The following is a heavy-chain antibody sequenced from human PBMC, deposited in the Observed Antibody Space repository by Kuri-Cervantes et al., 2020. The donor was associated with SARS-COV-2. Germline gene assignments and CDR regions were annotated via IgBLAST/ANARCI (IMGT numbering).Heavy chain of an antibody. J-gene: IGHJ6*02. CDR1: GFTFSSYG. CDR2: ISYDGSNK. CDR3: ARLEVGLRGGYGMDV. D-gene: IGHD3/OR15-3a*01. V-gene: IGHV3-30*03. Sequence: GGSLRLSCAASGFTFSSYGMHWVRQAPGKGLEWVAVISYDGSNKYYADSVKGRFTISRDNSKNTLYLQMNSLRAEDTAVYYCARLEVGLRGGYGMDVWGQGTTVTVSS.